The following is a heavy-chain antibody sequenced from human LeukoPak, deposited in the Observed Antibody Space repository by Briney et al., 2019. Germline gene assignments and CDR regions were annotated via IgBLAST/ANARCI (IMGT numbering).Heavy chain of an antibody. Sequence: GGSLRLSCAATGFTLDDYAMHWVRPAPGEGLGWVSLFCWYGGSTYYADSVKGRFTISRENSKNSLYLQMNSLRAEDTALYYCAKGLEREYYYYYYGMDVWGKGTTVTVSS. V-gene: IGHV3-43D*04. CDR2: FCWYGGST. J-gene: IGHJ6*04. CDR1: GFTLDDYA. D-gene: IGHD1-1*01. CDR3: AKGLEREYYYYYYGMDV.